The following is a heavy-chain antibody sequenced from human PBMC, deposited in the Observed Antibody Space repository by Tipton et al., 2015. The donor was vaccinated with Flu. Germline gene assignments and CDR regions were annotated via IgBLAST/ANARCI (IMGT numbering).Heavy chain of an antibody. V-gene: IGHV3-7*01. Sequence: GSLRLSCAASGFSFSTYWMNWVRQAPGKELEWVANINRDGSVKNYLDSVEGRFTISRDNAKSSLYLQMNSLRPDDTAVYYCARDSDYSFPSPSSGTTAWYDAFDMWGTGTVVIVS. CDR1: GFSFSTYW. D-gene: IGHD1-1*01. J-gene: IGHJ3*02. CDR2: INRDGSVK. CDR3: ARDSDYSFPSPSSGTTAWYDAFDM.